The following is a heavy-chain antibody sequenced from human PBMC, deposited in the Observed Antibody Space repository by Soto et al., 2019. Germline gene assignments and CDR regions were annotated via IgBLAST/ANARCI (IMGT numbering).Heavy chain of an antibody. CDR2: IFPGDSDT. J-gene: IGHJ3*02. D-gene: IGHD2-2*01. Sequence: LGESLKISCKGSGYSFTIYWIGWVRQMPGKGLEWMGIIFPGDSDTRYSPSFQGQVTISVDKSINTAYLQWSSLKASDTAIYYCARRSSSFGAFDIWGQGTMVTVSS. CDR3: ARRSSSFGAFDI. V-gene: IGHV5-51*01. CDR1: GYSFTIYW.